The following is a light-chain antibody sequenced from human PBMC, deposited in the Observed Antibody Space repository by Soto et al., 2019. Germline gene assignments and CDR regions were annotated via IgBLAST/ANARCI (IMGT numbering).Light chain of an antibody. CDR1: QSVSSSY. CDR3: QQYNNWPIT. J-gene: IGKJ5*01. V-gene: IGKV3-15*01. CDR2: GAS. Sequence: EIVLTQSPGTLSLSPGERDALSCRASQSVSSSYLAWYQQKPGQAPRLLIYGASTRATGIPARFSGSGSGTEFTLTISGLQSEDFAVYYCQQYNNWPITFGQGTRLEI.